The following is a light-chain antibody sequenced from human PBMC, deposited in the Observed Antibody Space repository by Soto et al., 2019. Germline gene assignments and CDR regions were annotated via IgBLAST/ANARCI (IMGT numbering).Light chain of an antibody. CDR3: RQYGTSSWT. Sequence: EIVLTQSPGTLSLSPGERATLSCRASQTVSSTYLAWYQQKPGQAPRLLIYGASSRATGIPDRFSGGGSGTDFTLTISRLEPEDFAVYYCRQYGTSSWTFGQGTKVEIK. CDR1: QTVSSTY. J-gene: IGKJ1*01. V-gene: IGKV3-20*01. CDR2: GAS.